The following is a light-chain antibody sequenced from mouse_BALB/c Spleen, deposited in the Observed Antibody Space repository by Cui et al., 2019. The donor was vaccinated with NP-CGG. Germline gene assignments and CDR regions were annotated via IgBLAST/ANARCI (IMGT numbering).Light chain of an antibody. V-gene: IGLV1*01. Sequence: QAVVTQESALTTSHGETVTLTCRSSSGAVTTSNYANWVQEKPDHLFTGLIGGTNNRAPGIPARFSGSLNGDKAALTITGAQTEDEAIYFCALWYSNHWVFGGGTKLTVL. J-gene: IGLJ1*01. CDR2: GTN. CDR3: ALWYSNHWV. CDR1: SGAVTTSNY.